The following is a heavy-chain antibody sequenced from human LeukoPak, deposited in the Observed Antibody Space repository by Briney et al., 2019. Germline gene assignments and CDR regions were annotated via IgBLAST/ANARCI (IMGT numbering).Heavy chain of an antibody. Sequence: PGGSLRLSCAASGFTFSSYAMHWVRQAPGKGLEWVAVISYDGSNKYYADSVKGRFTISRDNSKNTLYLQMNSLRAEDTAVYYCARQWLRQSFDYWGQGTLVTVSS. CDR1: GFTFSSYA. CDR2: ISYDGSNK. D-gene: IGHD5-12*01. CDR3: ARQWLRQSFDY. J-gene: IGHJ4*02. V-gene: IGHV3-30*04.